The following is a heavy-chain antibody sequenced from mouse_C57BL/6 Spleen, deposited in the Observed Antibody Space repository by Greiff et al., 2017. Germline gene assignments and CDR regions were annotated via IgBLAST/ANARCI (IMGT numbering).Heavy chain of an antibody. V-gene: IGHV5-17*01. CDR2: ISSGSSTI. J-gene: IGHJ3*02. CDR3: ARLDDGY. Sequence: VQLKESGGGLVKPGGSLKLSCAASGFTFSDYGMHWVRQAPEKGLEWVAYISSGSSTIYYADTVKGRFTIARDNAKNTLFLQMTSLRSENTAMYYCARLDDGYWGQGTLVTVSA. CDR1: GFTFSDYG.